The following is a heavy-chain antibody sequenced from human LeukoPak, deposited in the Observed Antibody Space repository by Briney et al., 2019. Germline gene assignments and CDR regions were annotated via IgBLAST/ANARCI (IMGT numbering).Heavy chain of an antibody. CDR3: ARELPPKAYYYGMDV. J-gene: IGHJ6*02. Sequence: PGGSLRLSCAASGFTFSSYSTNWVRQAPGKGLEWVSYISSSTTTIYYADSVKGRFTISRDNSKNTLYLQMNSLRAEDTAVYYCARELPPKAYYYGMDVWGQGTTVTVSS. V-gene: IGHV3-48*01. CDR2: ISSSTTTI. CDR1: GFTFSSYS.